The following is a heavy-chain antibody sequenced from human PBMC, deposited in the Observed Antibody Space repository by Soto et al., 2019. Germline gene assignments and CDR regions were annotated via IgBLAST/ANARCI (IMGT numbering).Heavy chain of an antibody. CDR3: ARYYDILTGYPYYFDY. J-gene: IGHJ4*02. Sequence: KPSETLSLTCTVSGGSISSSSYYWGWIRQPPGKGLEWIGSIYYSGSTYYNPSLKSRVTISVDTSKNQFSLKLSSVTAADTAVYYCARYYDILTGYPYYFDYWGQGTLVTVSS. D-gene: IGHD3-9*01. CDR1: GGSISSSSYY. V-gene: IGHV4-39*01. CDR2: IYYSGST.